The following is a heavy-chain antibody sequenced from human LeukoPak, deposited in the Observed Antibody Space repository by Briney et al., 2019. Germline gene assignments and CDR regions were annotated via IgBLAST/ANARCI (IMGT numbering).Heavy chain of an antibody. Sequence: RSGGSLRLSCAASGFTFSSYWMHWVRQAPGKGLVWVSRINYDWSGIVYADSVKGRFTISRDDAKNTLYLQMNSLRAEDTALYYCVRGSYRAKWGQGTLVTVSS. D-gene: IGHD1-26*01. J-gene: IGHJ4*02. V-gene: IGHV3-74*01. CDR3: VRGSYRAK. CDR2: INYDWSGI. CDR1: GFTFSSYW.